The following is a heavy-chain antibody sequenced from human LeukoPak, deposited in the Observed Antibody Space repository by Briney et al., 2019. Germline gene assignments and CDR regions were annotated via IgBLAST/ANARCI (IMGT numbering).Heavy chain of an antibody. V-gene: IGHV1-18*01. J-gene: IGHJ4*02. CDR3: ARAYYYDSSGYSEPFGY. CDR1: GYTFTSYG. D-gene: IGHD3-22*01. CDR2: ISAYNGNT. Sequence: ASVKVSCKASGYTFTSYGISWVRQAPGQGLEWMGWISAYNGNTNYAQKLQGRVTMTTDTSTSTAYMELRSLRSNDTAVYYCARAYYYDSSGYSEPFGYWGQGTLVTVSS.